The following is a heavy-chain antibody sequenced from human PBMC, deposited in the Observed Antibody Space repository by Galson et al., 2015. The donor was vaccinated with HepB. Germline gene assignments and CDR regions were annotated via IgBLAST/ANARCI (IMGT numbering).Heavy chain of an antibody. J-gene: IGHJ4*02. D-gene: IGHD1-26*01. CDR3: ATGGIKNAIVGAPY. CDR2: ISSGGSTT. V-gene: IGHV3-11*01. CDR1: GFTFSDYY. Sequence: SLRLSCAASGFTFSDYYMSWIRQSPGQGLEWLAYISSGGSTTYYVDSVKGRFTISRDNAKNSLFLQMNSLRAEDTALYHCATGGIKNAIVGAPYWGQGTLVTVSS.